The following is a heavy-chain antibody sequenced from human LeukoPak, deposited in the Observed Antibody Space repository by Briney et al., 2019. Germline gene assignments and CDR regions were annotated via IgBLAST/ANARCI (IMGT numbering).Heavy chain of an antibody. CDR2: ISSSSTYI. V-gene: IGHV3-21*01. D-gene: IGHD7-27*01. CDR3: ARDLHSGEVDI. J-gene: IGHJ3*02. CDR1: GFTFSIYT. Sequence: GGSLRLSCAASGFTFSIYTMNWVRQAPGKELEWVSSISSSSTYIYYADSVKGRFTISRDNAKNSLYLQMNSLRAEDTAVYYCARDLHSGEVDIWGQGTMVTVSS.